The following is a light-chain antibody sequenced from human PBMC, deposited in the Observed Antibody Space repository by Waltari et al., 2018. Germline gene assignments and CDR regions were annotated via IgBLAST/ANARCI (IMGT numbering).Light chain of an antibody. J-gene: IGLJ2*01. CDR1: QLGDKN. V-gene: IGLV3-1*01. CDR2: RDT. Sequence: SYEVTQPPSVSVSPGQTASITCSGHQLGDKNVYWYHQKPGQSPVLVIYRDTNRPSGIPERFSGSNSGNTATLTIGGTQTMDEADYYCQAWDTTTVVFGGGTRLTVL. CDR3: QAWDTTTVV.